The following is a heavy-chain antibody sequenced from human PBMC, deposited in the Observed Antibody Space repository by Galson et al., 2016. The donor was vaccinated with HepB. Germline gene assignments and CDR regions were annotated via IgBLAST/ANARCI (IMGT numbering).Heavy chain of an antibody. CDR3: ATVPILGAVARYLDY. V-gene: IGHV3-7*03. CDR1: GFIFKNYW. D-gene: IGHD3-3*01. J-gene: IGHJ4*02. Sequence: SLRLSCAASGFIFKNYWMAWVRQAPGQGLEWVANIKRDGSQKEYVDSVKGRFTISRDNARSLLYLQMYSLRVEDTAVYYCATVPILGAVARYLDYWGQGTLVTVSS. CDR2: IKRDGSQK.